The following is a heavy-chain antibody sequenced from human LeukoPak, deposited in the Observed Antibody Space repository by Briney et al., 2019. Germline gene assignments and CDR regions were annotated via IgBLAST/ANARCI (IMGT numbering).Heavy chain of an antibody. CDR3: ARDVSDCSGGSCYSYFDY. V-gene: IGHV1-46*01. CDR1: GGTFSSYA. D-gene: IGHD2-15*01. CDR2: SNSRGGNT. Sequence: GASVKVSCKASGGTFSSYAISWVRQAPGQGLDWMGISNSRGGNTSYAQKFQGRVTMTRDTSTSTVYMELSSLSSEDTAVYYCARDVSDCSGGSCYSYFDYWGQGTLVAVSS. J-gene: IGHJ4*02.